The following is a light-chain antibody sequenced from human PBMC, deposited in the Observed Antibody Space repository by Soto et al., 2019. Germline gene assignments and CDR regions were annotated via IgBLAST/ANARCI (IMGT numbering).Light chain of an antibody. Sequence: DIHMTQSPSSLSASVLDIVTITFLASQSISSYLNWYQQKPGKAPKLLIYAASSLQSGVPSRFDGGGSGTDFTLAINGLQPEDFATYYCQQTFSMPGTFGQGTKVDIK. CDR2: AAS. J-gene: IGKJ1*01. CDR1: QSISSY. V-gene: IGKV1-39*01. CDR3: QQTFSMPGT.